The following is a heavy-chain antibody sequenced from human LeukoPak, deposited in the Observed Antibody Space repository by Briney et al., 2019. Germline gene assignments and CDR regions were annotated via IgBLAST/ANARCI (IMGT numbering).Heavy chain of an antibody. CDR3: ARDPRTYYYDSSGFDY. D-gene: IGHD3-22*01. CDR1: GFTFSSYW. CDR2: INSDGSST. Sequence: PGGSLRLSCAASGFTFSSYWMHWVRQAPGKGLVWVSRINSDGSSTSYADSVKGRFTISRDNAKNTLYLQMNSLRAEDTAVYYCARDPRTYYYDSSGFDYWGQGTLVTVSS. J-gene: IGHJ4*02. V-gene: IGHV3-74*01.